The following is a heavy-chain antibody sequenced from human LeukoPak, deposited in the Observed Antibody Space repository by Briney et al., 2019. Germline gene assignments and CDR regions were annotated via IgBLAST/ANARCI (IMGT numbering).Heavy chain of an antibody. Sequence: KPGASVKVSCKASGYTFTSYGISWVRQAPGQGLEWMGWISAYNGNTNYAQKLQGRVIMTTDTSTSTAYMELRSLRSDDTAVYYCARSYSSSWYPPTFDYWGQGTLVTVSS. CDR1: GYTFTSYG. V-gene: IGHV1-18*01. CDR3: ARSYSSSWYPPTFDY. J-gene: IGHJ4*02. CDR2: ISAYNGNT. D-gene: IGHD6-13*01.